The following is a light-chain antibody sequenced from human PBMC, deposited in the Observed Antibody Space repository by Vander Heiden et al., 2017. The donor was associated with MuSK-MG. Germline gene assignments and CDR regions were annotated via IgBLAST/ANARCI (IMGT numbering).Light chain of an antibody. CDR3: QQRSNWPLT. J-gene: IGKJ4*01. CDR1: QSVSSY. V-gene: IGKV3-11*01. CDR2: DAS. Sequence: EIVLTQSPATLSLSPGERATLSCRASQSVSSYLAWYQQKPGQAPRLHIYDASNRATGIPARFSGSGPGTDFTLTISSLEPEDFAVYYCQQRSNWPLTFGGGTKVEIK.